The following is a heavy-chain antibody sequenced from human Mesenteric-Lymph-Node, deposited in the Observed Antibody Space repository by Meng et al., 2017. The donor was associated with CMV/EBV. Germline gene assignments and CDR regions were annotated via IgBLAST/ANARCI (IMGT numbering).Heavy chain of an antibody. CDR3: AKETKMGYYYGSTIDY. CDR2: IYCNGST. CDR1: GSVSSGGYY. Sequence: GSVSSGGYYWNWIRPPPGKGLEWKGDIYCNGSTYYNPYLKSRVTISVDTSKNQFSLKLSSVTATDTAVYYCAKETKMGYYYGSTIDYWGQGTLVTVSS. D-gene: IGHD3-10*01. V-gene: IGHV4-31*02. J-gene: IGHJ4*02.